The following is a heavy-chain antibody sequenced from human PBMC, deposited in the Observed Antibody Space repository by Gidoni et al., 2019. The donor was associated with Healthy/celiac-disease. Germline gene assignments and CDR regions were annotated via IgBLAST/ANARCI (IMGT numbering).Heavy chain of an antibody. J-gene: IGHJ5*02. D-gene: IGHD5-12*01. Sequence: EVQLLESGGGLVQPGGSLRLSCAASGFTFSSYAMSWVRQAPGKGLEWVSAIRGSGGSTYSADSVKGRFTISRDNSKNTLYLQMNSLRAEDTAVYYWAKRVSGYETPNWFDPWGQGTLGTVSS. CDR1: GFTFSSYA. CDR2: IRGSGGST. V-gene: IGHV3-23*01. CDR3: AKRVSGYETPNWFDP.